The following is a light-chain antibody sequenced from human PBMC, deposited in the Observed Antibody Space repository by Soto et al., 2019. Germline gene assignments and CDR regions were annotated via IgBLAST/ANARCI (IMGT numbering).Light chain of an antibody. CDR2: WAS. Sequence: DIVMTQSPDSLAVSLGERATINCKSSQSVLSSSNSKNYLAWYQQKPGQSPKLLLFWASTRESGVPDRFSGRGSGTDFTLTISSLQAEDVAVYYCQRYYKTPLTFGGGTKVEI. CDR3: QRYYKTPLT. V-gene: IGKV4-1*01. J-gene: IGKJ4*01. CDR1: QSVLSSSNSKNY.